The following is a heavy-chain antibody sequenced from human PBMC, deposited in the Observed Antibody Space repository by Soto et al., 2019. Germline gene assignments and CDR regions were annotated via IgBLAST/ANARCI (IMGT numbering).Heavy chain of an antibody. CDR3: ARPGWEYQLLF. V-gene: IGHV1-18*01. J-gene: IGHJ3*01. CDR2: ISAYNGNT. CDR1: GYTFTSYL. D-gene: IGHD2-2*01. Sequence: ASVKVSCKASGYTFTSYLVCCGRQAPGQGLEWMGWISAYNGNTNYAQKLQGRVTMTTDTSTSTAYMELRSLRSDDTAVYYCARPGWEYQLLFWGQGTMVTVSS.